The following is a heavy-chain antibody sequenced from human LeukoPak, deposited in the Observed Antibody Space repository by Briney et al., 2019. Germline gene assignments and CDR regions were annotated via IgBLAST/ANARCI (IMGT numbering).Heavy chain of an antibody. V-gene: IGHV3-9*01. CDR1: GFTFDDYA. J-gene: IGHJ3*01. Sequence: GGSLRLSCAASGFTFDDYAMHWVRQAPGKGLEWVSSISWNSGSIGYADSVKGRFTISRDNAKNSLSLQMNSLRDEDTALYYCAKDRDSNGYCDTFDFWGQGTMVTVSS. CDR3: AKDRDSNGYCDTFDF. D-gene: IGHD3-22*01. CDR2: ISWNSGSI.